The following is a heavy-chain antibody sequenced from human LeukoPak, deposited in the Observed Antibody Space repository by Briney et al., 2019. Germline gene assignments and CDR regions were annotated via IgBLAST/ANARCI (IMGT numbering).Heavy chain of an antibody. Sequence: GGSLRLSCAASGFTFSSYPMNWVRQAPGKGLEWVSSITSSSNYIYYADSVKGRFTISRDNAKNSLYLQMNSLRAEDTSVYYCARDCWDYGSGSYCGIDYWGQGTLVTVSS. CDR3: ARDCWDYGSGSYCGIDY. J-gene: IGHJ4*02. CDR2: ITSSSNYI. V-gene: IGHV3-21*03. CDR1: GFTFSSYP. D-gene: IGHD3-10*01.